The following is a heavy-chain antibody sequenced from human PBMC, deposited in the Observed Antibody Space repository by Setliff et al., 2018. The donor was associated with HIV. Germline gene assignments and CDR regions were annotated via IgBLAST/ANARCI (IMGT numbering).Heavy chain of an antibody. D-gene: IGHD1-1*01. CDR1: GYSISSGYY. CDR2: MFRTGTS. J-gene: IGHJ4*02. Sequence: SETLSLTCAVSGYSISSGYYWGWIRQPPGRGLEWIGTMFRTGTSYYNPSLTSRVTISQDTSKNQFSLELTSVTAAGTAVYYCATVDGTRYLDFWGEGKLVTVSS. CDR3: ATVDGTRYLDF. V-gene: IGHV4-38-2*01.